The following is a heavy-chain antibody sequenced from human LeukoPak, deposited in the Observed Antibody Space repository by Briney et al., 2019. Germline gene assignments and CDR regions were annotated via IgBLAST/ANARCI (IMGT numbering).Heavy chain of an antibody. CDR3: ARIPTHGYFEY. CDR1: GFTFSSVW. V-gene: IGHV3-7*01. Sequence: PGRCLRLSCAASGFTFSSVWMGWGRQAPGKWLEWVGSIKYDESEKHHVDSVKGRFTLSRDNAKNSLYLQMNSLRAEDTAVYFCARIPTHGYFEYWGQGNLVTVSS. D-gene: IGHD2-2*02. J-gene: IGHJ4*02. CDR2: IKYDESEK.